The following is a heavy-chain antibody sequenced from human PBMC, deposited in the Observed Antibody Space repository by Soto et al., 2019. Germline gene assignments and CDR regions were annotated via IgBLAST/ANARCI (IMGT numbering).Heavy chain of an antibody. Sequence: QVQLEQSGAEVKKPGASVKVSCKASGYTFTSYDINWVRQGTGQGLEWMGLMNPNSGNTGYAQKFQGRVTMTRNTSINTAYMELNSLTSEDTAVYYCARRSVRDYWGQGTLVTVSS. CDR1: GYTFTSYD. CDR2: MNPNSGNT. J-gene: IGHJ4*02. CDR3: ARRSVRDY. V-gene: IGHV1-8*01. D-gene: IGHD3-10*02.